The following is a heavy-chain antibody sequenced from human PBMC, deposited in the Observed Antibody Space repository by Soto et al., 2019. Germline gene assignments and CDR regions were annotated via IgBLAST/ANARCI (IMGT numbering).Heavy chain of an antibody. CDR3: ARGRGYYGDYKEEAFDI. D-gene: IGHD4-17*01. Sequence: SETLSLTCTVSGGSISSGGYYWSWIRQHPGKGLEWIGYIYYSGSTYYNPSLKSRVTISVDTSKNQFSLKLSSVTAADTAVYYCARGRGYYGDYKEEAFDIWGQGTMVTVSS. V-gene: IGHV4-31*03. CDR1: GGSISSGGYY. CDR2: IYYSGST. J-gene: IGHJ3*02.